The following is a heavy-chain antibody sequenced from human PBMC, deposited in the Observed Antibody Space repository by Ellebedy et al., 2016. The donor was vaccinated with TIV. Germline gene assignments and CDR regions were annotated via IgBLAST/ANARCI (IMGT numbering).Heavy chain of an antibody. CDR3: ARNRAHCTNGVCRPHYFDY. V-gene: IGHV4-59*01. CDR2: IYYSGST. D-gene: IGHD2-8*01. Sequence: MPSETLSLTCTVSGGSISSYYWSWIRQPPGKGLEWIGYIYYSGSTNYNPSLKSRVTISVDTSKNQFSLKLSSVTAADTPVYYCARNRAHCTNGVCRPHYFDYWGQGTLVTVSS. J-gene: IGHJ4*02. CDR1: GGSISSYY.